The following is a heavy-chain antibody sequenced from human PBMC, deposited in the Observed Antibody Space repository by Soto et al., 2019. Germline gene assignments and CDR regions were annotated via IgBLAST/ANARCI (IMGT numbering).Heavy chain of an antibody. J-gene: IGHJ4*02. Sequence: SETLSLTCTVSGGSVSSSSCYWGWIRQPPGKGLEWIGYIYYRGNTDYNPSLKSRVTISLDTPKNRFSLKLSSVTAADTAVYYCARHPGYYDILTGYTTYYFDYWGQGILVTVSS. CDR3: ARHPGYYDILTGYTTYYFDY. CDR2: IYYRGNT. D-gene: IGHD3-9*01. CDR1: GGSVSSSSCY. V-gene: IGHV4-61*05.